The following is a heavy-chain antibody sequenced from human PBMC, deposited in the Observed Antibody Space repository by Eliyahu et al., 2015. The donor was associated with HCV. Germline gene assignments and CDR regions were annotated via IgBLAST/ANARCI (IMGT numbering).Heavy chain of an antibody. CDR3: ARDRGKDYYDSRCFDY. J-gene: IGHJ4*02. V-gene: IGHV1-18*01. CDR2: VSAYNGNT. CDR1: GYTFTSYG. D-gene: IGHD3-22*01. Sequence: QVQLVQSGAEVKKPGASVKVSCQASGYTFTSYGISWVRQAPGQGLEWMGWVSAYNGNTNYAQKLQGRVTMTTDTSTSTAYMELRSLRSDDTAVYYCARDRGKDYYDSRCFDYWGQGTLVTVSS.